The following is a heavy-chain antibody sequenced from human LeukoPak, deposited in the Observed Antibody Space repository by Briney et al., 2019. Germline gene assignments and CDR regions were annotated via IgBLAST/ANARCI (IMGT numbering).Heavy chain of an antibody. J-gene: IGHJ3*02. CDR1: GGTFSSYA. D-gene: IGHD2-15*01. CDR3: ASGSSPDAFDI. V-gene: IGHV1-8*02. CDR2: MNPNSGNT. Sequence: ASVKVSCKASGGTFSSYAISWVRQATGQGLEWMGWMNPNSGNTGYAQKFQGRVTMTRNTSISTAYMELSSLRSEDTAVYYCASGSSPDAFDIWGQGTMVTVSS.